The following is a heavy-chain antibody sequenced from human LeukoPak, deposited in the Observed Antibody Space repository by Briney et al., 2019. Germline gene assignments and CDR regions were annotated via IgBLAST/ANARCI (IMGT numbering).Heavy chain of an antibody. CDR3: AREGGRMGFGELSGFDY. CDR2: IWYDGSNK. J-gene: IGHJ4*02. V-gene: IGHV3-33*01. CDR1: GFTFSSYG. D-gene: IGHD3-10*01. Sequence: GASLRLSCAASGFTFSSYGMHWVRQAPGKGLEWVAVIWYDGSNKCYADSVRGRFTISRDNSKNTLYLQMNSLRAEDTAVYYCAREGGRMGFGELSGFDYWGQGTLVTVSS.